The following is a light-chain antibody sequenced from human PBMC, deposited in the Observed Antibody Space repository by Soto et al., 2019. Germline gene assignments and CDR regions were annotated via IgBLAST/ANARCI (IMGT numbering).Light chain of an antibody. CDR1: SSNIGRDY. J-gene: IGLJ3*02. V-gene: IGLV1-47*01. Sequence: QSVLTQPPSASGTPGQRVTISCSGSSSNIGRDYVYWYQQLPGTAPKLLIYRNNQRPSGVPDRFSGSKSGTSASLAISGLRSEDEADYYCAAWDVSLSGGLFGGGTKLTVL. CDR3: AAWDVSLSGGL. CDR2: RNN.